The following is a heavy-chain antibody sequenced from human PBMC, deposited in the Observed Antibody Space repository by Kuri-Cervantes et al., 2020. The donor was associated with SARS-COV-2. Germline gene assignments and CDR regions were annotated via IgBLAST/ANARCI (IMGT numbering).Heavy chain of an antibody. J-gene: IGHJ4*02. Sequence: ASVKVSCKASGYTFTSYGISWVRQAPGQGLEWMGWISAYNGNTNYAQKLQGRVTMTRDTSTSTVYMELSSLRSEDTAVYYCATAPAYSGRALLAYWGQGTLVTVSS. V-gene: IGHV1-18*01. CDR1: GYTFTSYG. CDR3: ATAPAYSGRALLAY. CDR2: ISAYNGNT. D-gene: IGHD1-26*01.